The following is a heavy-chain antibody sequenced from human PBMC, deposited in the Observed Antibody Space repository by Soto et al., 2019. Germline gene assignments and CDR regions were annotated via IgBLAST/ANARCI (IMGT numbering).Heavy chain of an antibody. CDR3: ARDALSVLEYCSGGSCYSWFDP. J-gene: IGHJ5*02. D-gene: IGHD2-15*01. V-gene: IGHV1-18*01. CDR1: GYTFTSYG. Sequence: ASVKVSCKASGYTFTSYGISWVRQAPGQGLEWMGWISAYNGNTNYAQKIQGRVTMTTDTSTSTAYMELRSLRSDDTAVYYCARDALSVLEYCSGGSCYSWFDPWGQGTLVTVSS. CDR2: ISAYNGNT.